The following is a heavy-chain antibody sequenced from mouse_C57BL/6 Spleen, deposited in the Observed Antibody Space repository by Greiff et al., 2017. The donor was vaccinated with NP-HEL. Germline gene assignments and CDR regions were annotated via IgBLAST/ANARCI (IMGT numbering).Heavy chain of an antibody. CDR1: GYSITSGYY. J-gene: IGHJ2*01. V-gene: IGHV3-6*01. CDR3: AREGPGYFDY. Sequence: DVQLQESGPGLVKPSQSLSLTCSVTGYSITSGYYWNWIRQFPGNKLEWMGYISYDGSNNYNPSLKNRISITRDTSKNQFFLKLNSVTTEDTATYYCAREGPGYFDYWGQGTTLTVSS. CDR2: ISYDGSN.